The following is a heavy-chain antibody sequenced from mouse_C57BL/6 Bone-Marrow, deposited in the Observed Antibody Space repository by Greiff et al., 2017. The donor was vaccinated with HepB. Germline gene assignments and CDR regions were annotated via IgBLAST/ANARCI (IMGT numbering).Heavy chain of an antibody. Sequence: QVQLQQPGAELVKPGASVKLSCKASGYTFTSYWMQWVKQRPGQGLEWIGEIDPSDSYTNYNQKFKGKATLTVDTSSSTAYMQLSSLTSEDSAVYYCARDFLYYYGSSYDYWGQGTTLTVSS. J-gene: IGHJ2*01. V-gene: IGHV1-50*01. CDR3: ARDFLYYYGSSYDY. CDR2: IDPSDSYT. D-gene: IGHD1-1*01. CDR1: GYTFTSYW.